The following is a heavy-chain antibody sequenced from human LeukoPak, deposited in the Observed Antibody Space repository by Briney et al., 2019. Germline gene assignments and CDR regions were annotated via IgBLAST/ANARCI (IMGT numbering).Heavy chain of an antibody. J-gene: IGHJ4*02. V-gene: IGHV3-74*01. CDR2: INSDGSST. CDR3: ARAGDTYYDYVWGSYR. Sequence: PGGSLRLSCAASGFTFSSYWMHWVRQAPGKGRVWVSCINSDGSSTIYADSVKGRFTNPRDNAKNTLYLQMNSLRGEDTAMYYCARAGDTYYDYVWGSYRWGQGTLVTVSS. CDR1: GFTFSSYW. D-gene: IGHD3-16*02.